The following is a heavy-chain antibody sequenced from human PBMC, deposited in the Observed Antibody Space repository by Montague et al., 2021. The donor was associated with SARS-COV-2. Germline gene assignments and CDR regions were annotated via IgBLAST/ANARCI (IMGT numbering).Heavy chain of an antibody. Sequence: SETLSLTCTVSGGSISSSRYYWGWIRQPPGKGLEWIGSIYYSGSTYYNPSLKSRVTISVDTSKNQFSLKLSSVTAADTAVYYCARHAGKRITIFGVVKGQYYFDYWGQGTLVTVSS. J-gene: IGHJ4*02. V-gene: IGHV4-39*01. CDR1: GGSISSSRYY. CDR3: ARHAGKRITIFGVVKGQYYFDY. CDR2: IYYSGST. D-gene: IGHD3-3*01.